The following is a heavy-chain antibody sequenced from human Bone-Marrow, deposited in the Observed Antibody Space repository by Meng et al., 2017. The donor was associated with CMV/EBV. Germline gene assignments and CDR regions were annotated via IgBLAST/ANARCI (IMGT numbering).Heavy chain of an antibody. CDR2: ISAYNGNT. V-gene: IGHV1-18*01. Sequence: ASVKVSCKASGYTFISYDINWVRQATGQGLEWMGWISAYNGNTNYAQKLQGRVTMTTDTSTSTAYMELRSLRSDDTAVYYCARYSLEWLLYYHYYYGMNVWGQGTTVTVSS. J-gene: IGHJ6*02. D-gene: IGHD3-3*01. CDR1: GYTFISYD. CDR3: ARYSLEWLLYYHYYYGMNV.